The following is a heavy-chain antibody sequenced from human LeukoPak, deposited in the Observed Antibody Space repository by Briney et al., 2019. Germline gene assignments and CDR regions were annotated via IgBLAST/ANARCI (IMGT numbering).Heavy chain of an antibody. D-gene: IGHD1-26*01. CDR3: ARDVPMYSGSHLYYYMDV. J-gene: IGHJ6*03. CDR1: GYSISSGYY. CDR2: IDHSGST. V-gene: IGHV4-38-2*02. Sequence: PSETLSLTCTVSGYSISSGYYWGWIRQPPGKGLEWTGSIDHSGSTYYNPSLKSRITISVDTSKNQFSLKLSSVTAADTAVYYCARDVPMYSGSHLYYYMDVWGKGTTVTVSS.